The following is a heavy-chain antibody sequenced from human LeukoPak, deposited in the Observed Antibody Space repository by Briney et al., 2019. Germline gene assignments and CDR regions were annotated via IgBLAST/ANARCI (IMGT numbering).Heavy chain of an antibody. J-gene: IGHJ3*02. CDR3: ARGFLDAFDI. Sequence: GESLRLSCAASGLTLSSYDMHWVRQATGKGLEWVSAIGTAGDTYYPGSVKGRFTISRENAKNSLYLQMNSLRAGDTAVYYCARGFLDAFDIWGQGTMVTVSS. CDR1: GLTLSSYD. V-gene: IGHV3-13*01. CDR2: IGTAGDT.